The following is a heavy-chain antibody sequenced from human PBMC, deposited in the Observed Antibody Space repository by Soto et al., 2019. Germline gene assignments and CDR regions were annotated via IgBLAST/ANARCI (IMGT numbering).Heavy chain of an antibody. V-gene: IGHV3-30*18. CDR3: AKVHYPYSSSWYIDY. D-gene: IGHD6-13*01. CDR2: ISYDGSNK. J-gene: IGHJ4*02. Sequence: GGSLRLSCAASGFTFSSYGMHWVRQAPGKGLEWVAVISYDGSNKYYADSVKGRFTISRDNSKNTLYLQMNSLRAEDTAVYYCAKVHYPYSSSWYIDYWGQGTLVTVSS. CDR1: GFTFSSYG.